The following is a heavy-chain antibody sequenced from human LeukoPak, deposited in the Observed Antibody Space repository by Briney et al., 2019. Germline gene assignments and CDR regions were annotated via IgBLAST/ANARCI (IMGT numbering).Heavy chain of an antibody. V-gene: IGHV3-48*04. D-gene: IGHD2-2*01. CDR3: VRDFEVPAAAPDYYYFYYMDV. J-gene: IGHJ6*03. CDR2: ISSGGTTI. CDR1: GFTFSNYW. Sequence: GGSLRLSCAASGFTFSNYWMHWVRQVPGKGLEWLSHISSGGTTIYYADSVKGRFTASRDNVENSLFLQMNSLRVDDTAVYYCVRDFEVPAAAPDYYYFYYMDVWGTGTTVTVSS.